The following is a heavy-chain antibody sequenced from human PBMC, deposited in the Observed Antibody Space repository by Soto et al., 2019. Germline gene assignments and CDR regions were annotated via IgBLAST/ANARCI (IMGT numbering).Heavy chain of an antibody. CDR2: INHSGST. Sequence: SETLSLTCAVYGGSFSGYYWSWIRQPPGKGLEWIGEINHSGSTNYNPSLKSRVTISVDTSKNQFSLKLSSVTAADTAVYYCARAPEMATITGNYFDYWGQGTLVTVS. J-gene: IGHJ4*02. CDR1: GGSFSGYY. CDR3: ARAPEMATITGNYFDY. V-gene: IGHV4-34*01. D-gene: IGHD5-12*01.